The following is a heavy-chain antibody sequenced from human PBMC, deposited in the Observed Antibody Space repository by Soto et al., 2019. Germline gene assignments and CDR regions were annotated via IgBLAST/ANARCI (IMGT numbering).Heavy chain of an antibody. Sequence: SETLSLTCTVSGGSIRDYYWSWIRQPPGEGLEWIGYIYYSGSTNYNPSLKSRVTISVDTSKNQFSLKLSSVTAADTAVYYCASYDFWSGYIDYWGQGTLVTVSS. J-gene: IGHJ4*02. CDR3: ASYDFWSGYIDY. D-gene: IGHD3-3*01. CDR2: IYYSGST. V-gene: IGHV4-59*01. CDR1: GGSIRDYY.